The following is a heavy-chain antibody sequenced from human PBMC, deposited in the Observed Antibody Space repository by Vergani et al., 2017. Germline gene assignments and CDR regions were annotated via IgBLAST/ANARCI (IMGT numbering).Heavy chain of an antibody. V-gene: IGHV3-53*01. D-gene: IGHD3-22*01. CDR2: IYSGGST. Sequence: EVQLVESGGGLIQPGGSLRLSCAASGFTVSSNYMSWVRQAPGKGLEWVSVIYSGGSTYYADSVKGRFTIPRDNSKNTLYLQMNSLRAEDTAVYYCARAHYDSSGYEGFDYWGQGTLVTVSS. J-gene: IGHJ4*02. CDR1: GFTVSSNY. CDR3: ARAHYDSSGYEGFDY.